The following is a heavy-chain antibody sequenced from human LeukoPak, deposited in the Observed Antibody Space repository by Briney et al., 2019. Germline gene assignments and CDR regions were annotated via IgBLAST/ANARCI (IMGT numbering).Heavy chain of an antibody. V-gene: IGHV3-23*01. Sequence: GGSLRLSCAASGFTFSSYSMNWVRQAPGKGLEWVSAISGSGGSTYYADSVKGRFTISRDNSKNTLYLQMNSLRAEDTAVYYCAKGGPAGSCFDYWGQGTLVTVSS. CDR2: ISGSGGST. J-gene: IGHJ4*02. D-gene: IGHD2-2*01. CDR1: GFTFSSYS. CDR3: AKGGPAGSCFDY.